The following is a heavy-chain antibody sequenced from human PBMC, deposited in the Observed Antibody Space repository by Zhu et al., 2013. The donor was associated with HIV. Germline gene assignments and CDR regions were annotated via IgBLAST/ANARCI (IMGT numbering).Heavy chain of an antibody. CDR3: GRHHNSGYYSYFDY. D-gene: IGHD3-22*01. CDR1: GGIFNNHV. Sequence: QVQLVHSGAELKKPGSSVRVSCAASGGIFNNHVVNWVRQAPGQGLEWMGGIGPIFGDTNYAQKFQGRVTITADKVTKTTFMDLTNLRSEDTAVYYCGRHHNSGYYSYFDYWGQGTLVTVSS. J-gene: IGHJ4*02. V-gene: IGHV1-69*06. CDR2: IGPIFGDT.